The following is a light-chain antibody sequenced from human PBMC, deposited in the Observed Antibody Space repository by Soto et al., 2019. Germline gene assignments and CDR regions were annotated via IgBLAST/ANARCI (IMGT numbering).Light chain of an antibody. CDR3: QQYHSSPYT. V-gene: IGKV1-5*01. Sequence: DIQMTQSPSTLSASVGDKVTITCRASQTISFWLAWYQQKPGKAPKLLIYDASSFESGGPTRFRGSGSGTEFTLTISSLQPDDLATYYCQQYHSSPYTFGQGTKMEIQ. J-gene: IGKJ2*01. CDR1: QTISFW. CDR2: DAS.